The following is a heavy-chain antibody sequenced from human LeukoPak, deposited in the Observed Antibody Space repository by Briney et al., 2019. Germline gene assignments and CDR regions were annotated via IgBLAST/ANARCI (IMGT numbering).Heavy chain of an antibody. CDR2: IYSSGST. CDR3: ARGYCTNAVWSLGPTQA. CDR1: GGSISSSSDY. D-gene: IGHD2-8*01. J-gene: IGHJ4*02. Sequence: PSETLSLTCTVSGGSISSSSDYRGWIRQPPGKGLEWIGSIYSSGSTYYNPSLKSRVTISVDTSNNQFSLKLSSVTAADTAIYYCARGYCTNAVWSLGPTQAWGQGTLVTVSS. V-gene: IGHV4-39*07.